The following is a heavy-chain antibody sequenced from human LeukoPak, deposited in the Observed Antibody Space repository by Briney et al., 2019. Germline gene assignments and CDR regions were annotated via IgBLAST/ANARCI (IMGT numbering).Heavy chain of an antibody. CDR2: ISAYNCNT. D-gene: IGHD5-18*01. Sequence: GASVKVSCKASVYTFSNFGITWVRQAPGQGLECMGWISAYNCNTKNTQIFQGRVTMTTDASTSTAYMKLRSLRSDDTAVYYCARAEDPALVNVGDYYYYGMDVWGQGTTVTVSS. V-gene: IGHV1-18*01. J-gene: IGHJ6*02. CDR1: VYTFSNFG. CDR3: ARAEDPALVNVGDYYYYGMDV.